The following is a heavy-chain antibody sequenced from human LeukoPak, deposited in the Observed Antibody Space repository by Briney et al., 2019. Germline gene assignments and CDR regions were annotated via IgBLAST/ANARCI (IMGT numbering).Heavy chain of an antibody. CDR1: GFTLSNAW. CDR3: TTDQFIYYDSSGYYYKTEYFQH. D-gene: IGHD3-22*01. V-gene: IGHV3-15*01. Sequence: PGGSLRLSCAASGFTLSNAWMSWVRQAPGKGLEWVGCIKSKTDGGTTDYAAPVKGRFTISRDDSKNTLYLQMNSLKTEDTAVYYCTTDQFIYYDSSGYYYKTEYFQHWGQGTLVTVSS. CDR2: IKSKTDGGTT. J-gene: IGHJ1*01.